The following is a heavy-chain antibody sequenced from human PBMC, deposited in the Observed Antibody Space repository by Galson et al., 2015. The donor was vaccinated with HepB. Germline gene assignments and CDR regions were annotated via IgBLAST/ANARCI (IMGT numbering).Heavy chain of an antibody. Sequence: SLRLSCAASGFTFSSYWMSWVRQAPGKGLEWVANIKQDGSEKYYVDSVKGRFTISRDNAKNSLYLQMNSLRAEDTAVYYCAAPGVDCSSTSCYSFYYYGMDVWGQGTTVTVSS. D-gene: IGHD2-2*01. J-gene: IGHJ6*02. CDR1: GFTFSSYW. CDR2: IKQDGSEK. V-gene: IGHV3-7*01. CDR3: AAPGVDCSSTSCYSFYYYGMDV.